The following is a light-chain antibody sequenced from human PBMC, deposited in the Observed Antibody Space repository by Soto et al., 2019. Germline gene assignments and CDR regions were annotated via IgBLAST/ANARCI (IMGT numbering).Light chain of an antibody. CDR2: GNS. CDR1: GSNIGAGYD. J-gene: IGLJ3*02. V-gene: IGLV1-40*01. Sequence: SVLTQPPSVSGAPGQRVTISCTGSGSNIGAGYDVHWYQQLPGTAPKLLIYGNSNRPSGVPDRFSGSKSGTSASLAITGLQAEDEADYYCQSYDSSLSGWVFGGGTKVTVL. CDR3: QSYDSSLSGWV.